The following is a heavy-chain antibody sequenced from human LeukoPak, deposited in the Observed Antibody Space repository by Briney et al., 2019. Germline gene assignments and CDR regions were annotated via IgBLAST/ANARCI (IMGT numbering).Heavy chain of an antibody. J-gene: IGHJ6*02. CDR3: AGDQSARDYGDYLFYYYYGMDV. CDR1: GFTFSSYA. Sequence: PGGSLRLSCAASGFTFSSYAMHWVRQAPGKGLEYVSAISSNGGSTYYANSVKGRFTISRDNSKNTLYLQMGSLRAEDMAVYYCAGDQSARDYGDYLFYYYYGMDVWGQGTTVTVSS. D-gene: IGHD4-17*01. CDR2: ISSNGGST. V-gene: IGHV3-64*01.